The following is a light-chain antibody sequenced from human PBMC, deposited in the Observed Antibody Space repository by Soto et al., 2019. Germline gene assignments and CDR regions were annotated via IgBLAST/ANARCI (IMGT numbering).Light chain of an antibody. J-gene: IGKJ1*01. CDR3: QQYNSWPRT. V-gene: IGKV3-15*01. CDR1: QTVGSN. Sequence: EIVMTQSPATLSVSPGERITISCRASQTVGSNLAWYQQKPGQAPRLLIYTTSSRATGVPAKFSGSGSGTEFTLTIDSLQSEDFVLYCCQQYNSWPRTFGQGTKVDIK. CDR2: TTS.